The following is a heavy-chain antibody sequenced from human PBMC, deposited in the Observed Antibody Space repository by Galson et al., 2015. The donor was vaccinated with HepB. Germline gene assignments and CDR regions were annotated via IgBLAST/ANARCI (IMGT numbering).Heavy chain of an antibody. V-gene: IGHV2-70*11. CDR1: GFSLSTSGMC. Sequence: PALVKPTQTLTLTCTFSGFSLSTSGMCVSWIRQPPGKALEWLARIDWDDDKYYSTSLKTRLTISKDTSKNQVVLTMTNMDPVDTATYYCARTLRFIAAAGTDNYYYGMDVWGQGTTVTVSS. D-gene: IGHD6-13*01. CDR2: IDWDDDK. J-gene: IGHJ6*02. CDR3: ARTLRFIAAAGTDNYYYGMDV.